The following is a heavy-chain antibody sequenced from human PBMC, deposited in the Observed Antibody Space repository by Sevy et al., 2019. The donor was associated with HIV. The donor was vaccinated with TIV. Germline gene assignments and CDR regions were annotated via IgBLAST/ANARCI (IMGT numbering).Heavy chain of an antibody. CDR2: IYYTGST. CDR1: GGSISAYY. J-gene: IGHJ5*02. D-gene: IGHD5-12*01. V-gene: IGHV4-59*01. CDR3: ARAPPVRSGDDALNWFDP. Sequence: SETLSLTCTVFGGSISAYYWSWIRQSPEKGLQYIGYIYYTGSTNYNPSLKSRVTISVDTSKNQFSLRRTSVTAADTAIYYCARAPPVRSGDDALNWFDPWGQGTLVTVSS.